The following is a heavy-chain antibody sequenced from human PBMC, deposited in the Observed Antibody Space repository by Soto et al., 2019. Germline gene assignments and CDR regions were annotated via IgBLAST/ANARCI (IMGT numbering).Heavy chain of an antibody. CDR3: ASAIAAAGNR. CDR2: IIPIFGTA. J-gene: IGHJ4*02. CDR1: GGTFSSYA. V-gene: IGHV1-69*06. Sequence: SVKVSCKASGGTFSSYAISWLRQSPGQGLEWMGGIIPIFGTANYAQKFQGRATITADKSTSTAYMELSSLRSEDTAVYYCASAIAAAGNRWGQGTLVTVSS. D-gene: IGHD6-13*01.